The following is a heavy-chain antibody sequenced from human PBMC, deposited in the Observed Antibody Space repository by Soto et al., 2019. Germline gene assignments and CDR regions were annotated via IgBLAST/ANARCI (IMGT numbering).Heavy chain of an antibody. CDR3: ARDVPPRYCTNGVCKHGWFDP. CDR2: ISAYNGNT. V-gene: IGHV1-18*04. Sequence: ASVKVSCKASGYTFTSYGISWVRQAPGQGLEWMGWISAYNGNTNYAQKLQGRVTMTTDTSTSTAYMELRSLRSDDTAVYYCARDVPPRYCTNGVCKHGWFDPWGQGTLGTVSS. CDR1: GYTFTSYG. J-gene: IGHJ5*02. D-gene: IGHD2-8*01.